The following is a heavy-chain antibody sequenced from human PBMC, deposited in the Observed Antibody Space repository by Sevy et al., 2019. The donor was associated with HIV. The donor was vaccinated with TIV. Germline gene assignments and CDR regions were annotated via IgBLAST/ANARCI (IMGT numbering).Heavy chain of an antibody. Sequence: GGSLRLSCAASGFNFRIYVMHWVRQAPGKGLEWVADISYDGSDKFYAESVKGRFTISRDNSKNMVFLQLNSLRGDDTAVYYCATGRQGATYGYWGQGTPVTVSS. CDR1: GFNFRIYV. D-gene: IGHD1-26*01. CDR3: ATGRQGATYGY. CDR2: ISYDGSDK. V-gene: IGHV3-30*03. J-gene: IGHJ4*02.